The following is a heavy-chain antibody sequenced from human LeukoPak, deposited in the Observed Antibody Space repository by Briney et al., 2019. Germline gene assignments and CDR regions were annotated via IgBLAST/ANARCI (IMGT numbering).Heavy chain of an antibody. CDR1: GGSISSYY. J-gene: IGHJ4*02. CDR2: IYYSGST. V-gene: IGHV4-59*01. D-gene: IGHD2-15*01. CDR3: ARRVLGCSGGSCYRHFDY. Sequence: SETLSLTCTVSGGSISSYYWSWIRQPPGKGLEWIGYIYYSGSTNYNPSLKSRATISVDTSKNQFSLKLSSVTAADTAVYYCARRVLGCSGGSCYRHFDYWGQGTLVTVSS.